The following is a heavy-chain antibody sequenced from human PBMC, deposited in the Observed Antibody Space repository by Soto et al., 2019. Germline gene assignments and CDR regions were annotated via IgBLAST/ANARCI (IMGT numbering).Heavy chain of an antibody. V-gene: IGHV3-23*01. CDR3: AKDWTYDSSGYQDYLNY. D-gene: IGHD3-22*01. Sequence: GGSLRLSCAASGFTFSSYVMSWVRQAPGKGLEWVSSISASGGSTYYADAVKGRFTISRDNTKNTLCLQLNSLRAEDTAVYYCAKDWTYDSSGYQDYLNYWAQGSL. CDR1: GFTFSSYV. J-gene: IGHJ4*02. CDR2: ISASGGST.